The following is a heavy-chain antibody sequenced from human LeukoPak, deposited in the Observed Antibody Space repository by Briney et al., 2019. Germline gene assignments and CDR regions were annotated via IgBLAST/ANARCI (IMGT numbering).Heavy chain of an antibody. J-gene: IGHJ4*02. CDR3: TKGDRGLYYGFSSFDY. CDR2: ITGSGGST. V-gene: IGHV3-23*01. CDR1: VVTLTIYA. Sequence: GGTPRLSCAPSVVTLTIYAMSWVRPTPGKGLESVSAITGSGGSTYYADSVKGQFTISRDHSKNTLYLQMNSLRAEDTALYYCTKGDRGLYYGFSSFDYWGQGTLVTLSS. D-gene: IGHD3-10*01.